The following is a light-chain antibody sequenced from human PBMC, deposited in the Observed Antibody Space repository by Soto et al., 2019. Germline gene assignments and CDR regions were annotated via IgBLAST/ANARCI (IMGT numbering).Light chain of an antibody. Sequence: QSVLTQPASVSGSPGQSITISCTRTSSDVGSYNLVSWYQQHPGKAPKVMIYEVSKRPSGVSNRFSGSKSGNTASLTISGLQAEDEADYYCGSYGGSYVFGTGTKVTVL. V-gene: IGLV2-23*02. J-gene: IGLJ1*01. CDR1: SSDVGSYNL. CDR3: GSYGGSYV. CDR2: EVS.